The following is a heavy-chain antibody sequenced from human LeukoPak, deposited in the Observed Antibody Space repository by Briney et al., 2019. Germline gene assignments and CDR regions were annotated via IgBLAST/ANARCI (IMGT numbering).Heavy chain of an antibody. Sequence: PGGSLRLSCAASGFTFSTYAMNWVRQAPGKGLEWVSYISYRSSTIYYADSVKGRFTISRDDAKNALYLQMNSLRDEDTAVYYCARTASGDLTGAFDIWGQGTLVTVSS. D-gene: IGHD1-14*01. CDR2: ISYRSSTI. CDR3: ARTASGDLTGAFDI. CDR1: GFTFSTYA. J-gene: IGHJ3*02. V-gene: IGHV3-48*02.